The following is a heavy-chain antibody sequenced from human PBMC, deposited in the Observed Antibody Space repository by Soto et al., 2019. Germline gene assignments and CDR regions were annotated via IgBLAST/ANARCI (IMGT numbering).Heavy chain of an antibody. V-gene: IGHV4-34*01. CDR1: GGSFRGYY. CDR2: INHSGST. Sequence: SETLSLTCAFYGGSFRGYYWSLIRQPPGKGLEWIGEINHSGSTNYNPSLKSRVTISVDTSKNQFSLKLSSVTAADTAVYYCARAGPAPRQYYFDYWGQGTLVTVSS. D-gene: IGHD2-2*01. J-gene: IGHJ4*02. CDR3: ARAGPAPRQYYFDY.